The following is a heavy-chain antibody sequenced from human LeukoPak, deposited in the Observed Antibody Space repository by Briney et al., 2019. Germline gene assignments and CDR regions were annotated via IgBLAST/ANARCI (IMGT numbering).Heavy chain of an antibody. D-gene: IGHD2-21*02. CDR3: ARGEVTATHDAFDI. V-gene: IGHV4-31*03. CDR1: GGSISSGGYY. Sequence: PSETLSLTCTVSGGSISSGGYYWSWIRQHPGKGLEWIGYIYYSGSTYYNPSLKSRVTISVDTSKNQFSLKLSSVTAADTAVYYCARGEVTATHDAFDIWGQGTMVTVSS. CDR2: IYYSGST. J-gene: IGHJ3*02.